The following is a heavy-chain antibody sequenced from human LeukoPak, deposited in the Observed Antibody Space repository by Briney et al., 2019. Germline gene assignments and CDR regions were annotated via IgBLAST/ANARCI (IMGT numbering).Heavy chain of an antibody. Sequence: PSETLSLTCAVYGGSFSGYYWSWIRQPAGKGLEWIGRIYTSGSTYYNPSLKSRVTISADTSKNQFSLKLSSVTAADTAVYYCARPTRNYDSSGYFDYWGQGTLVTVSS. CDR1: GGSFSGYY. V-gene: IGHV4-59*10. CDR2: IYTSGST. J-gene: IGHJ4*02. D-gene: IGHD3-22*01. CDR3: ARPTRNYDSSGYFDY.